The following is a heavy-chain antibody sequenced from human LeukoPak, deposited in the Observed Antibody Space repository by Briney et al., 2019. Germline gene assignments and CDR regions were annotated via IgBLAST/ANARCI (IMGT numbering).Heavy chain of an antibody. CDR2: IYHSGST. V-gene: IGHV4-30-2*01. D-gene: IGHD3-3*01. Sequence: SETLSLTCTVSGGSISSGGYYWSWIRQPPGKGLEWIGYIYHSGSTYYNPSLKSRVAISVDRSKNQFSLKLSSVTAADTAVYYCAVGYDFWSGREWFDPWGQGTLVTVSS. J-gene: IGHJ5*02. CDR3: AVGYDFWSGREWFDP. CDR1: GGSISSGGYY.